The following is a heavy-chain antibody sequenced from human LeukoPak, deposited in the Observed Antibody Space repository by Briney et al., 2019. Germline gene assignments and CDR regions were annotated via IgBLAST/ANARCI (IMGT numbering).Heavy chain of an antibody. Sequence: SQTLSLTCTVSGGSISSGDYYWSWIRQPPGKGLEWIGYIYYTGSTSYKPSLKNRVIILVDTSKNQFSLKLSSVTAADTAVYYCARGPNYVLGSYQYFDYWGQGTLVTVSS. V-gene: IGHV4-30-4*01. J-gene: IGHJ4*02. CDR3: ARGPNYVLGSYQYFDY. CDR2: IYYTGST. CDR1: GGSISSGDYY. D-gene: IGHD3-16*02.